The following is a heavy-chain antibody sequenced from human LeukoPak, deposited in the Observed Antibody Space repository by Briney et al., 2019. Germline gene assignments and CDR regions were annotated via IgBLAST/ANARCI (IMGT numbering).Heavy chain of an antibody. J-gene: IGHJ6*04. D-gene: IGHD2-2*01. CDR3: AKARRIVVVPAARVYGMDV. CDR2: INHSGST. CDR1: GGSFSGYY. Sequence: SETLSLTCAVYGGSFSGYYWSWIRQPPGKGLEWIGEINHSGSTNYNPSLKSRVTISVDTSKNQFPLKLSSVTAADTAVYYCAKARRIVVVPAARVYGMDVWGKGTTVTVSS. V-gene: IGHV4-34*01.